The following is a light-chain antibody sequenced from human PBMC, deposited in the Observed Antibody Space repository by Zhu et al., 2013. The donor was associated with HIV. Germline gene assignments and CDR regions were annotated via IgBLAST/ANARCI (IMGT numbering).Light chain of an antibody. J-gene: IGKJ1*01. Sequence: EIVLTQSPGTLSLSPGQRVTLSCRTSQSVSSRSLAWYQQKAGQGPRLLIFGSSTRATGIPDRFSGSGSGTDFTLTISRLDPEDFAVYYCQQRTNWPPTWTFGQGTKV. CDR1: QSVSSRS. CDR3: QQRTNWPPTWT. CDR2: GSS. V-gene: IGKV3D-20*02.